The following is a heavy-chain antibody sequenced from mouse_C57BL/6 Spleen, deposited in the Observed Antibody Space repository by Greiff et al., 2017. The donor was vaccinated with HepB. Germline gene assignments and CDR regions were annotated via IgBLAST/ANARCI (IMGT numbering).Heavy chain of an antibody. CDR3: ATYDYDSSYFDY. D-gene: IGHD2-4*01. Sequence: QVQLKESGAELARPGASVKLSCKASGYTFTSYGISWVKQRTGQGLEWIGEIYPRSGNTYYNEKFKGKATLTADKSSSTAYMELRSLTSEDSAVYFCATYDYDSSYFDYWGQGTTLTVSS. J-gene: IGHJ2*01. CDR2: IYPRSGNT. CDR1: GYTFTSYG. V-gene: IGHV1-81*01.